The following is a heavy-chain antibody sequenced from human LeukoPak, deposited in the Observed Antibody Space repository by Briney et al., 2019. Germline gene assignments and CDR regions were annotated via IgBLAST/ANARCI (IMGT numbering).Heavy chain of an antibody. V-gene: IGHV4-30-2*01. Sequence: RSSETLSLTCTVSGGSISSGGYYWSWIRQPPGKGLEWIGYIYHSGSTYYNPSLKSRVTISVDRSKNQFSLKLSSVTAADTAVYYCARDVRSVYYFDYWGQGTLVTVSS. CDR2: IYHSGST. D-gene: IGHD3-10*02. CDR1: GGSISSGGYY. J-gene: IGHJ4*02. CDR3: ARDVRSVYYFDY.